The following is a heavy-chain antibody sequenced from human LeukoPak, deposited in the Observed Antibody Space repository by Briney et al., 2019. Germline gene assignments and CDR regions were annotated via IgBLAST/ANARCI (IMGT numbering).Heavy chain of an antibody. CDR2: IIPIFGTA. V-gene: IGHV1-69*13. Sequence: SVKVSCKASGYTFTGYYMHWVRQAPGQGLEWMGGIIPIFGTANYAQKFQGRVTITADESTSTAYMELSSLRSEDTAVYYCARSPYYDILTGYYRGYYYYYMDVWGKGTTVTISS. J-gene: IGHJ6*03. CDR3: ARSPYYDILTGYYRGYYYYYMDV. D-gene: IGHD3-9*01. CDR1: GYTFTGYY.